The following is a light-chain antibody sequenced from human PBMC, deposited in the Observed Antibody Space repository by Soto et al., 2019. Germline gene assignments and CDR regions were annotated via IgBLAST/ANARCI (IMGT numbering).Light chain of an antibody. Sequence: ESVLTQSPGTLSLSPGERATLSCRASQSVSSSFLAWYQLKPGQAPRLLIYGASSRATDIPDRFSGSGSGTDFTLTISRLEPEEFAVYYCQQYDISPWTFGQGTKVEIK. CDR1: QSVSSSF. V-gene: IGKV3-20*01. CDR3: QQYDISPWT. CDR2: GAS. J-gene: IGKJ1*01.